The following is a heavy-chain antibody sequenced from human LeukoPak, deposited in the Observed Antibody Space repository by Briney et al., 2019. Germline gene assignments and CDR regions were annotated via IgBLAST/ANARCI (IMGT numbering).Heavy chain of an antibody. CDR1: GYSISSGYY. Sequence: SETLSLTCTVSGYSISSGYYWGWIRPPPGKGLEWIGNIYHRGSTYYNPSLKSRVTISLDTSKNQFSLKLGSVTAADTAVYYCARETRNYYDSSGYYMVDYWGQGTLVTVSS. D-gene: IGHD3-22*01. CDR2: IYHRGST. V-gene: IGHV4-38-2*02. CDR3: ARETRNYYDSSGYYMVDY. J-gene: IGHJ4*02.